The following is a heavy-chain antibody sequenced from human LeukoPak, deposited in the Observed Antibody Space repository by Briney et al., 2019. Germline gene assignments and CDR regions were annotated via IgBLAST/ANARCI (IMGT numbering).Heavy chain of an antibody. CDR3: ARHYSSSWYGNWFDP. CDR1: GYTFTCYD. J-gene: IGHJ5*02. Sequence: ASVKVSCKASGYTFTCYDINWVRQATGQGLEWMGWMNPNSGNTGYAQKFQGRVTITRNTSISTAYMELSSLRSEDTAVYYCARHYSSSWYGNWFDPWGQGTLVTVSS. D-gene: IGHD6-13*01. CDR2: MNPNSGNT. V-gene: IGHV1-8*03.